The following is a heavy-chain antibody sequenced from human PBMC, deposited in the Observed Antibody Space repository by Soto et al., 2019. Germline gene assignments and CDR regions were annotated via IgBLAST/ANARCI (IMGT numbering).Heavy chain of an antibody. CDR2: INAGNGNT. CDR3: ARDDGDSSGWYGWFDP. Sequence: QVQLVQSGAEVKKPGASVKVSCKASGYTFTSYAMHWVRQAPGQRLEWMGCINAGNGNTKYSQKFQGRVTITRDTSASTAYMELSSLRSEDTAVYYCARDDGDSSGWYGWFDPWGQGTLVTVSS. CDR1: GYTFTSYA. V-gene: IGHV1-3*01. J-gene: IGHJ5*02. D-gene: IGHD6-19*01.